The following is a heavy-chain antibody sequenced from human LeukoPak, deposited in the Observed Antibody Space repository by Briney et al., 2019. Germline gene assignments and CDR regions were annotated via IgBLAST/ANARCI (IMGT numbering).Heavy chain of an antibody. D-gene: IGHD1-26*01. CDR2: IYYSGST. Sequence: SETLSLTCTVSGGSISSYYWSWIRQPPGKGLEWIGYIYYSGSTNYNPSLKSRVTISVDTSKNQFSLKLSSVTAADTAVYYCARYSGSYSFDYWGQGTLVTVSS. CDR1: GGSISSYY. V-gene: IGHV4-59*01. J-gene: IGHJ4*02. CDR3: ARYSGSYSFDY.